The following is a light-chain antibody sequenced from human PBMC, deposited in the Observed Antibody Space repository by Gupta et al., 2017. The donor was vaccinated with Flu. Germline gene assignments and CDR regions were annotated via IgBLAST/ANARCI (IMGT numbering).Light chain of an antibody. CDR1: QNIRNY. V-gene: IGKV1-39*01. CDR3: QQSYRTPLS. Sequence: GDRVTITCRASQNIRNYLNWYQQKPGKVPNLLICAASTLQSGVPSRFSGSGSGTDFALTISSLQPEDFATYFCQQSYRTPLSFGGGTKVEIK. J-gene: IGKJ4*01. CDR2: AAS.